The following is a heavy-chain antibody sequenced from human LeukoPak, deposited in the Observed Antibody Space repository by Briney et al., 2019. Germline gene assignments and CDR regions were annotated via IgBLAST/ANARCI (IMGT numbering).Heavy chain of an antibody. Sequence: GGSLRLSCAASGFTVSSNFMSWVRQAPGKGLEWASIIFSGGSTYYADSVKGRFTISRDNSKNTLYLQMNSLRAEDTAVYYCAREAVTRGYFDYWGQGTLVTVSS. CDR3: AREAVTRGYFDY. CDR2: IFSGGST. J-gene: IGHJ4*02. D-gene: IGHD4-17*01. CDR1: GFTVSSNF. V-gene: IGHV3-53*01.